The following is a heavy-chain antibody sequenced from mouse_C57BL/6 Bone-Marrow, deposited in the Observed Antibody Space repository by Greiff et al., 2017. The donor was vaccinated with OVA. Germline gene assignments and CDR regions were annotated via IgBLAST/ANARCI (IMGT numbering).Heavy chain of an antibody. CDR2: ISDGGSYT. V-gene: IGHV5-4*01. D-gene: IGHD1-1*01. Sequence: EVQLVESGGGLVKPGGSLKLSCAASGFTFSSYAMSWVRQTPEKRLEWVATISDGGSYTYYPANVKGRFTISRDNAKNNLYLQMSHLKTEDTAMDYCAREGGSSDGAMDYWGQGTSVTVSA. J-gene: IGHJ4*01. CDR1: GFTFSSYA. CDR3: AREGGSSDGAMDY.